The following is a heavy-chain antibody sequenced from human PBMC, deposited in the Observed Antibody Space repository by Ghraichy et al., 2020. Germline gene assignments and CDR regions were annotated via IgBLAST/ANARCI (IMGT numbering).Heavy chain of an antibody. CDR1: GGSFSNFA. CDR2: IIPMFDRPT. J-gene: IGHJ3*02. V-gene: IGHV1-69*13. CDR3: ATDKDVVEMATIGSFDI. Sequence: SVKVSCKTSGGSFSNFAYSWIRQAPGQGLEWMGGIIPMFDRPTNYAQKFQGRVTITADASSSTVSLEVTTLTSDDTAVYYCATDKDVVEMATIGSFDIWGQGTLVTVTS. D-gene: IGHD5-24*01.